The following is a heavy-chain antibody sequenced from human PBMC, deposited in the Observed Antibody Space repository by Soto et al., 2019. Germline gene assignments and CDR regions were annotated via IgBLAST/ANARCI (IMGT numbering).Heavy chain of an antibody. V-gene: IGHV1-69*13. J-gene: IGHJ6*02. CDR1: GGTFSSYA. CDR2: IIPIFGTA. Sequence: SVKVSCKASGGTFSSYAISWVRQAPGQGLEWMGGIIPIFGTANYAQKFQGRVTIPADESTSTAYMELSSLRSEDTAVYYCARGRCSGGSCYSHYYYYGMDVWGQGTTVTVSS. CDR3: ARGRCSGGSCYSHYYYYGMDV. D-gene: IGHD2-15*01.